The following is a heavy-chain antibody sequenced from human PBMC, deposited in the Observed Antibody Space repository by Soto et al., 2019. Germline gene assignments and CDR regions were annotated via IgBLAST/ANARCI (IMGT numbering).Heavy chain of an antibody. CDR1: GGTFSSYA. J-gene: IGHJ5*02. CDR3: ARPQPPSLSSSHWFDP. D-gene: IGHD6-6*01. Sequence: SVKVSCKASGGTFSSYAISWVRQAPGQGLEWMGGIIPIFGTANYAQKFQGRVTITADESTSTAYMELSSLRSEDTAVYYCARPQPPSLSSSHWFDPWGQGTLVTVS. V-gene: IGHV1-69*13. CDR2: IIPIFGTA.